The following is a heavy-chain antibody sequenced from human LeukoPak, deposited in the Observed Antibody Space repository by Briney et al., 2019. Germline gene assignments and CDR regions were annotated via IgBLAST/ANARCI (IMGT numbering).Heavy chain of an antibody. CDR2: IKQDGSEN. V-gene: IGHV3-7*01. CDR1: GFTFSSSW. Sequence: GGSLRLSCVASGFTFSSSWMSWVRQAPGKGLEWVANIKQDGSENSYVDSVKGRFTISRDNSKNTLYLQMNSLRAEDTAVYYCARDSRDYGGEPFDYWGQGTLVTVSS. J-gene: IGHJ4*02. CDR3: ARDSRDYGGEPFDY. D-gene: IGHD4-23*01.